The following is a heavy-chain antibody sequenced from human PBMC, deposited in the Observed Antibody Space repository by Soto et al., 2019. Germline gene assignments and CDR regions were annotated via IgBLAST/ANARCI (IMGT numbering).Heavy chain of an antibody. Sequence: SETLSLTCGVSGGSLSGATYSWNWIRQPPGKGLEWIGYIFPSGTTYYNPSLKSRVTISIDVSKNQFSLSLRSLTAADTAVYYCAKAGYRGLIPPDIDYWGQGTLVTVSS. V-gene: IGHV4-30-2*01. CDR2: IFPSGTT. D-gene: IGHD3-10*01. CDR3: AKAGYRGLIPPDIDY. J-gene: IGHJ4*02. CDR1: GGSLSGATYS.